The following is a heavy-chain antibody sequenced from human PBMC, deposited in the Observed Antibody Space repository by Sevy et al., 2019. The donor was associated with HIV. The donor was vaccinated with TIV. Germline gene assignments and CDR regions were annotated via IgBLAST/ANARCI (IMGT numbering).Heavy chain of an antibody. CDR2: SSSSSNYI. J-gene: IGHJ4*02. V-gene: IGHV3-21*04. CDR1: GFTFSIYS. Sequence: GGSLRLSCAASGFTFSIYSMNWVRQAPGKGLEWVSSSSSSSNYIYYADSVKGRFTISRDNAKNSLYLQMNSLRAEDTAVYYCAREFGDGYNPRYYFDYWGQGTLVTVSS. CDR3: AREFGDGYNPRYYFDY. D-gene: IGHD3-3*01.